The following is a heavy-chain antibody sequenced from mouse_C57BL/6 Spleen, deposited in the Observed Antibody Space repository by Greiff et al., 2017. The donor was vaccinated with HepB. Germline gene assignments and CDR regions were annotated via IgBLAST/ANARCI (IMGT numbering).Heavy chain of an antibody. D-gene: IGHD1-1*01. Sequence: QVQLKQPGAELVKPGASVKMSCKASGYTFTSYWITWVKQRPGQGLEWIGDIYPGSGSTNYNEKFKSKATLTVDTSSSTAYMQLSSLTSEDSAVYYCARSHYGSSDAMDYWGQGTSVTVSS. CDR2: IYPGSGST. CDR3: ARSHYGSSDAMDY. J-gene: IGHJ4*01. V-gene: IGHV1-55*01. CDR1: GYTFTSYW.